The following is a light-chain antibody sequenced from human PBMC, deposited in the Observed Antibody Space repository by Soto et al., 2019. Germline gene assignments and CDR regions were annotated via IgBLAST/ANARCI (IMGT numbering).Light chain of an antibody. CDR1: NIGSKN. J-gene: IGLJ1*01. CDR2: RDS. Sequence: YELTQPHSVSVATAQTGPRITCGGNNIGSKNVHWYQQKPGQAPVLVIYRDSNRPSGIPERFSGSNSGNTATLTISRAQAGDEADYYCQVWDSSTAVFGTGTKVTVL. V-gene: IGLV3-9*01. CDR3: QVWDSSTAV.